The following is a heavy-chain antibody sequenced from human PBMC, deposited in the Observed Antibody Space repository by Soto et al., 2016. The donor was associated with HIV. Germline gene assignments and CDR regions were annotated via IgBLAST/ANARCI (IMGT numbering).Heavy chain of an antibody. Sequence: QVQLVQSGAEVKNPGASVKVSCKASGYNFINFDINWVRQASGQGLEWVGWMNPSSGNTGYAQKFQGRVTITRNTSISTAYMELSSLRSEDTAVYYCARRITMIVVGGIGWYFDLWGRGTLVTVSS. J-gene: IGHJ2*01. D-gene: IGHD3-22*01. CDR3: ARRITMIVVGGIGWYFDL. CDR2: MNPSSGNT. CDR1: GYNFINFD. V-gene: IGHV1-8*03.